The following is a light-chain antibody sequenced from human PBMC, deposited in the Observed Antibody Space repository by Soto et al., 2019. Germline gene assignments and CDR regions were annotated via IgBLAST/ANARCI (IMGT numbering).Light chain of an antibody. V-gene: IGKV3-20*01. Sequence: EIVLTQSPGTLSLSPGERATLSCRASQSVSSSYLAWYQQKPGQAPRLLIYGASSRATGIPDRFSGSGSGTDFTLPISRLDPETFAVYYCQQYGSSPQTFDQATKVVIK. CDR1: QSVSSSY. CDR3: QQYGSSPQT. CDR2: GAS. J-gene: IGKJ1*01.